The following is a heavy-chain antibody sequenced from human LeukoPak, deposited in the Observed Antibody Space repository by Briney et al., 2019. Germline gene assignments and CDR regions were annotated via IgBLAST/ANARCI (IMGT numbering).Heavy chain of an antibody. CDR1: GYGFTSYW. V-gene: IGHV5-51*01. J-gene: IGHJ4*02. D-gene: IGHD3-10*01. CDR3: ARQYGSGSYYNPVDS. Sequence: GESLKISCKGSGYGFTSYWIGWVRQMPGKGLEWMGIIYPGDSDTKYSPSFQGQVTISADKSISTAYLQWSSLKASDTAIYYCARQYGSGSYYNPVDSWGQGTLVTVSS. CDR2: IYPGDSDT.